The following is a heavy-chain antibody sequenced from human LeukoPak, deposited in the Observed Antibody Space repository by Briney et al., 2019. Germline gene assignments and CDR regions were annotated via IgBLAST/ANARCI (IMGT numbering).Heavy chain of an antibody. CDR1: GYTFTGYY. CDR2: INPNSGGT. Sequence: ASGKVSCKASGYTFTGYYMHWVRQAPGQGLEWMGWINPNSGGTNYAQKFQGRVTMTRDTSISTAYMELSRLRSDDTAVYYCARELAVAGPATRFFGYWGQGTLVTVSS. V-gene: IGHV1-2*02. CDR3: ARELAVAGPATRFFGY. J-gene: IGHJ4*02. D-gene: IGHD6-19*01.